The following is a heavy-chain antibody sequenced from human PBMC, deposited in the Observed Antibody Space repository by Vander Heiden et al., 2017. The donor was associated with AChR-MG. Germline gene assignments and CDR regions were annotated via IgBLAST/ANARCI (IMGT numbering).Heavy chain of an antibody. Sequence: QVQLVESGGGVVQPGRSLIPSCAASGFTFSSYGMHWVRQAPGKGLEWVAVISYDGSNKYYADSVKGRFTISRDNSKNTLYLQMNSLRAEDTAVYYCAKGDIMITFGGVIVDYWGQGTLVTVSS. D-gene: IGHD3-16*02. CDR1: GFTFSSYG. CDR3: AKGDIMITFGGVIVDY. V-gene: IGHV3-30*18. J-gene: IGHJ4*02. CDR2: ISYDGSNK.